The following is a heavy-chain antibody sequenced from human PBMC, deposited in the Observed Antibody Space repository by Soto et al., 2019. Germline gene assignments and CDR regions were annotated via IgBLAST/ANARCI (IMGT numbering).Heavy chain of an antibody. CDR1: GLSLRNAW. J-gene: IGHJ6*02. Sequence: EVQLVASGGGLVKPGGSLRLSCAPSGLSLRNAWMNWVRQVPGKGLEWVGRIKRKIDGETTDYAAPVRGRFTISRDVSEKTLYLEMDSLETEDSAVYYCAAGRVISADYGLVVWGQGTTVTVCS. D-gene: IGHD2-21*01. CDR2: IKRKIDGETT. V-gene: IGHV3-15*07. CDR3: AAGRVISADYGLVV.